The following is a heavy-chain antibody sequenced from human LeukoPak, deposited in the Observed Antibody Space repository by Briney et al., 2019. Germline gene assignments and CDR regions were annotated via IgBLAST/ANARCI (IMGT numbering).Heavy chain of an antibody. Sequence: SETLSLTCTVSGGSISSYYWSWIRQPPGKGLEWIGYIYTSGSTNYNPSLKSRVTISVDTSKNQFSLKLSSVTAADTAVYYCARSRRVIAANFDYWGQGTLVTVSS. CDR3: ARSRRVIAANFDY. V-gene: IGHV4-4*09. CDR2: IYTSGST. J-gene: IGHJ4*02. CDR1: GGSISSYY. D-gene: IGHD6-13*01.